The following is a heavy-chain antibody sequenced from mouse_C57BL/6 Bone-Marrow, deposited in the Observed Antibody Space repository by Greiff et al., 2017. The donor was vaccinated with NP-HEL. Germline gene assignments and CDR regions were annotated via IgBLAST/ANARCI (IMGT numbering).Heavy chain of an antibody. V-gene: IGHV1-9*01. CDR3: ARKGFYDGYYRYAMDY. J-gene: IGHJ4*01. CDR2: ILPGSGST. D-gene: IGHD2-3*01. CDR1: GYTFTGYW. Sequence: QVQLQQSGAELMKPGASVKLSCKATGYTFTGYWIEWVKQRPGHGLEWIGEILPGSGSTNYNEKFKGKATFTADTSSNTAYMQLSSLTTEDSAIYYCARKGFYDGYYRYAMDYWGQGTSVTVSS.